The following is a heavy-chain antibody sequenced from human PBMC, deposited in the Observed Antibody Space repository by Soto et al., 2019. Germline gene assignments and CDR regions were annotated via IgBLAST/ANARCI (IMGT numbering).Heavy chain of an antibody. V-gene: IGHV3-11*06. CDR1: GFTFSDYY. CDR2: ISSSSSYT. Sequence: PGGSLRLSCAASGFTFSDYYMSWIRQAPGKGLEWVSYISSSSSYTNYADSVKGRFTISRDNAKNSLYLQMNSLRAEDTAVYYCARGGGLRFLEWLYSEYYYGMDVWGQGTTITVSS. J-gene: IGHJ6*02. D-gene: IGHD3-3*01. CDR3: ARGGGLRFLEWLYSEYYYGMDV.